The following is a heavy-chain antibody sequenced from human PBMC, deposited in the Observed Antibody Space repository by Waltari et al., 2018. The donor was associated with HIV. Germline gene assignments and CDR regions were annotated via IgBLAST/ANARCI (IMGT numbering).Heavy chain of an antibody. D-gene: IGHD6-13*01. CDR1: GGSISSSSYY. Sequence: QLQLQESGPGLVKPSETLSLTCTVSGGSISSSSYYWGWHRQPPGKGLEWIGSIYYSGSTYYNPSLKSRVTISVDTSKNQFSLKLSSVTAADTAVYYCARCPGIAAAGYFDYWGQGTLVTVSS. CDR3: ARCPGIAAAGYFDY. J-gene: IGHJ4*02. CDR2: IYYSGST. V-gene: IGHV4-39*01.